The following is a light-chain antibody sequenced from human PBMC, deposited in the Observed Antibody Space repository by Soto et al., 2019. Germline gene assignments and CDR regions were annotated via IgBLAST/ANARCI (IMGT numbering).Light chain of an antibody. CDR1: SSDVGGYNY. CDR3: SSYAGSNNYVV. J-gene: IGLJ2*01. V-gene: IGLV2-8*01. Sequence: QSALTQPPSASGSPGQSVTISCTGTSSDVGGYNYVSWYQQHPGKVPKLMIYEVSKRPSGVPDRFSGSKSVNTASLTVSGLHAEDEAEYYCSSYAGSNNYVVFGGGTKVTVL. CDR2: EVS.